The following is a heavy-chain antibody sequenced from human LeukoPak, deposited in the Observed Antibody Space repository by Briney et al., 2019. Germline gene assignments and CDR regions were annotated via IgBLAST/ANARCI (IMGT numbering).Heavy chain of an antibody. Sequence: GGSLRLSCAASGFTFSSYEMNWVRQAPGKGLEWVSYISSGGATIYYADSVKGRFTISRDNAKNSLYLQVNSLRAEDTAVYYCARRGNTAMDFDYWGQGTLVTVSS. J-gene: IGHJ4*02. CDR2: ISSGGATI. V-gene: IGHV3-48*03. CDR1: GFTFSSYE. CDR3: ARRGNTAMDFDY. D-gene: IGHD5-18*01.